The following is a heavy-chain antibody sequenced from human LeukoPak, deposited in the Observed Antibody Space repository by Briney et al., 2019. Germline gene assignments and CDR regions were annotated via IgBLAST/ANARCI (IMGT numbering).Heavy chain of an antibody. V-gene: IGHV3-21*01. CDR2: ISSSSSNI. Sequence: PGGSLRLSCAASGFTFSTYSMNWVRQAPGKGLEWVSSISSSSSNIYYADSVKGRFTISRDNAKNSLYLQMNSLRAEDTAVYYCARDRDGYNLSADYYYYMDVWGKGTTVTVSS. CDR1: GFTFSTYS. J-gene: IGHJ6*03. D-gene: IGHD5-24*01. CDR3: ARDRDGYNLSADYYYYMDV.